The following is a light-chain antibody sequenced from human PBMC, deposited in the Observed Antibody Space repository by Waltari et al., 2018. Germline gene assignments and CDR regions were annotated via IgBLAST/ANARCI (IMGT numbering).Light chain of an antibody. CDR3: SSSTSSNTLA. V-gene: IGLV2-14*03. CDR2: DAS. CDR1: SSTVGAYHY. J-gene: IGLJ2*01. Sequence: SALPQPAPVSGSPGQSITISCTGTSSTVGAYHYTPRYQQHPGKAPKLMIYDASNRPSGVSNRFSGSKSGNTASLTISGLQAEDEADYYCSSSTSSNTLAFGGGTKLTVL.